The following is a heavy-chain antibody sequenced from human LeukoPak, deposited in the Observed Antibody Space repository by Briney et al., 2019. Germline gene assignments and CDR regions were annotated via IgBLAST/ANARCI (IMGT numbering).Heavy chain of an antibody. D-gene: IGHD2-15*01. V-gene: IGHV4-39*01. Sequence: SETLSLTCTVSGGSLSSSSYYWGWIRQPPGKGLEWVGSIYYSGSTYYNPSLKSRVTISVDTSKNQFSLKLSSVTAADTAVYYCARRSGRDHYGMDVWGQGTTVTVSS. CDR3: ARRSGRDHYGMDV. J-gene: IGHJ6*02. CDR1: GGSLSSSSYY. CDR2: IYYSGST.